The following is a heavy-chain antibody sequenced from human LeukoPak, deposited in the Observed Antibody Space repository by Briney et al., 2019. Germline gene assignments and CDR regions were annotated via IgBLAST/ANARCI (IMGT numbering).Heavy chain of an antibody. D-gene: IGHD4-17*01. Sequence: PSQTLSLTCTLSTDSISSGDYYWSWIRQPAGKGLEFIGYINKKGATFYNPPLKSRVSISIDTSKNQFSLKLTSVTAADTAVYFCAREHKSYGDYPYYFDSWGQGTLVTVSS. J-gene: IGHJ4*02. V-gene: IGHV4-30-4*01. CDR2: INKKGAT. CDR1: TDSISSGDYY. CDR3: AREHKSYGDYPYYFDS.